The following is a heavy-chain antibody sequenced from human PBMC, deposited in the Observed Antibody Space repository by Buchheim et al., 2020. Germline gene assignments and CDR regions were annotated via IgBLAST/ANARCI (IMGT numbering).Heavy chain of an antibody. J-gene: IGHJ4*02. V-gene: IGHV3-7*03. CDR2: IKEDGSER. D-gene: IGHD6-19*01. Sequence: EVQLVESGGGLVQPGGSLRLSCAASGFTFSNYWMSWVRQAPGKGLEWVANIKEDGSERYYVDSVKGRFTISRDNAQNSLYLQMNSLRAEDTAVYYCASTGYTSGWLNWGQGTL. CDR3: ASTGYTSGWLN. CDR1: GFTFSNYW.